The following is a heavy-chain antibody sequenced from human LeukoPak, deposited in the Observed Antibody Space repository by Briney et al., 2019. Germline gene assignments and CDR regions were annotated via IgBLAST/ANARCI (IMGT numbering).Heavy chain of an antibody. J-gene: IGHJ6*03. CDR1: GFTFSTYS. CDR3: AKPGSSDIVVVPAAIPYYYYYYYMDV. CDR2: ISGSGGST. Sequence: GGSLRLSCVASGFTFSTYSMSWVRQAPGKGLEWVSAISGSGGSTYYADSVKGRFTISRDNSKNTLYLQMNSLRAEDTAVYYCAKPGSSDIVVVPAAIPYYYYYYYMDVWGKGTTVTVSS. D-gene: IGHD2-2*01. V-gene: IGHV3-23*01.